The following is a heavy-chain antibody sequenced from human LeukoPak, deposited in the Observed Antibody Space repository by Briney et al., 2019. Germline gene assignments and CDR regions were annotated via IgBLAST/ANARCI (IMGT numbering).Heavy chain of an antibody. CDR2: INPNSGGT. V-gene: IGHV1-2*02. D-gene: IGHD3-10*01. Sequence: ASVKVSCKASGYTFTGYYMHWVRQAPGQGLEWMGWINPNSGGTNYAQKFQGRVTMTRDTSISTAYMELSRLRSDDTAVYYCAGVLTVRGITTEGMDVWGQGTTVTVSS. CDR3: AGVLTVRGITTEGMDV. CDR1: GYTFTGYY. J-gene: IGHJ6*02.